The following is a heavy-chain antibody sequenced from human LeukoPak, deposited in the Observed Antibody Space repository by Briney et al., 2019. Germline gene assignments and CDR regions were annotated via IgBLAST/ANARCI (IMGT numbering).Heavy chain of an antibody. V-gene: IGHV3-53*01. J-gene: IGHJ4*02. CDR2: IYSDNT. CDR3: ARRAGAYSHPYDY. D-gene: IGHD4/OR15-4a*01. Sequence: GSLRLSFTVSGFTVRSHPMSWVRQAPGKGLEWVSFIYSDNTHYSDSVKGRFTISRDNSKNTLYLQMNSLRAEDTAVYYCARRAGAYSHPYDYWGQGTLVTVSS. CDR1: GFTVRSHP.